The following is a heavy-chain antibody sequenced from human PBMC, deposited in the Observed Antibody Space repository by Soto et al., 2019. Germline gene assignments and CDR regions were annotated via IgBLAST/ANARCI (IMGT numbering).Heavy chain of an antibody. CDR2: ISSSSSYI. V-gene: IGHV3-21*01. J-gene: IGHJ5*02. D-gene: IGHD6-6*01. CDR3: ARDSPSSSGFDP. Sequence: PGGSLRLSCAASGFTFSSYSMNWVRQAPGKGLEWVSSISSSSSYIYYADSVKGRFTISRDNAKNSLYLQMNSLRAEDTAVYYCARDSPSSSGFDPWGQGTLVTVSS. CDR1: GFTFSSYS.